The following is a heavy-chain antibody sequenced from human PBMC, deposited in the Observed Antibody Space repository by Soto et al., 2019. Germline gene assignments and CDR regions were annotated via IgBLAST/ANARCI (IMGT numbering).Heavy chain of an antibody. V-gene: IGHV3-30*18. J-gene: IGHJ4*02. D-gene: IGHD5-12*01. Sequence: GGSLRLSCAASGFTFSSYGMHWVRQAPGKGLEWVAVISYDGSNKYYADSVKGRFTISRDNSKNTLYLQMNSLRAEDTAVYYCAKDRFVATERYYFDYWGQGTLVTVSS. CDR2: ISYDGSNK. CDR3: AKDRFVATERYYFDY. CDR1: GFTFSSYG.